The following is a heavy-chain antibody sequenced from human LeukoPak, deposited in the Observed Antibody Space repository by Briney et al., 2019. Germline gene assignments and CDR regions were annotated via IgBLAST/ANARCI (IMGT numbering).Heavy chain of an antibody. J-gene: IGHJ4*02. D-gene: IGHD3-22*01. CDR2: IYYSGST. Sequence: PSETLSLTCTVSGGSISSYYWSWIRQPPGKGLEWIGYIYYSGSTNYNPSLKSRVTISVDTSKNQFSLKLSSVTAADTAVYYCARGRGDSSAYQPVDYWGRGTLVTVSS. CDR3: ARGRGDSSAYQPVDY. V-gene: IGHV4-59*01. CDR1: GGSISSYY.